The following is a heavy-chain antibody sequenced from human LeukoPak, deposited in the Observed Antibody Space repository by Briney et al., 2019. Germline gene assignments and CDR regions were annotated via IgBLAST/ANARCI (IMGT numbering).Heavy chain of an antibody. V-gene: IGHV3-20*04. Sequence: PGGSLRLSCAASGFTFDDYGMSWVRQAPGKGLEWVSGINWNGGSTGYADSVKGRFTISRDNAKNSLYLQMNSLRAEDTDLYYCPSITIFGVASLWGQGTLVTVSS. D-gene: IGHD3-3*01. CDR3: PSITIFGVASL. CDR1: GFTFDDYG. CDR2: INWNGGST. J-gene: IGHJ4*02.